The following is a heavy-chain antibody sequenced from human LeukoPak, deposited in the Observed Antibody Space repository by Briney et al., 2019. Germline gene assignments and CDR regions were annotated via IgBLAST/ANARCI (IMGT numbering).Heavy chain of an antibody. D-gene: IGHD1-1*01. Sequence: ASVKVSCKASGYTFTSYHINWVRQATGQGLEWMGWMNPNSANTGYAQKFQGRVTMTRNTSISTAYMELSSLRSEDTAAYYCARKGTDTYYWGQGTLVTVSS. J-gene: IGHJ4*02. CDR3: ARKGTDTYY. CDR2: MNPNSANT. CDR1: GYTFTSYH. V-gene: IGHV1-8*01.